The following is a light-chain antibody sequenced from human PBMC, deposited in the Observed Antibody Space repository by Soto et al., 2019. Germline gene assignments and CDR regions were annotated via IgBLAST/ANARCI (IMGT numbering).Light chain of an antibody. CDR3: QQSYSTPQT. Sequence: DIPMTQPPYSLSASVGDRVTISCRASQSISSYLNWYQQKTGKPPKLLIFAASSLPSGVPSRFSGSRSGPDCTLTINTLQPEDFATYYCQQSYSTPQTFGQGTRLEIK. CDR2: AAS. V-gene: IGKV1-39*01. J-gene: IGKJ5*01. CDR1: QSISSY.